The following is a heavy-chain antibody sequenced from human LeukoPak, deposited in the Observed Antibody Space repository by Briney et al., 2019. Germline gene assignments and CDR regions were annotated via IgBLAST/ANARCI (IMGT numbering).Heavy chain of an antibody. CDR2: ISGSGGST. V-gene: IGHV3-23*01. CDR1: GFTFSSYA. Sequence: GGSLRLSCAASGFTFSSYAMSWVRQAPGKGLEWVSAISGSGGSTYYADSVKGRFTISRDNSKNTLYLQMNSLRAEDTAVYYCAKGTYCGGDCYFGAFDIWGQGTMVTVSS. D-gene: IGHD2-21*02. J-gene: IGHJ3*02. CDR3: AKGTYCGGDCYFGAFDI.